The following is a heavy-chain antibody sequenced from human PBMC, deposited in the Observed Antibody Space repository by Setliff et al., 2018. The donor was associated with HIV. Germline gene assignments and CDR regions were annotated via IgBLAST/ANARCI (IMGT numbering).Heavy chain of an antibody. Sequence: GASVKVSCKASGYIFSNYGFTWVRQAPGQGLEWMGYISGYNGVTHYAQNFQGRVAMTRDTAAYTAYMELRSLRSDDTAIYYCARDVGRGGPGRWVDPWGQGTLVTVSS. V-gene: IGHV1-18*01. J-gene: IGHJ5*02. CDR3: ARDVGRGGPGRWVDP. CDR1: GYIFSNYG. CDR2: ISGYNGVT.